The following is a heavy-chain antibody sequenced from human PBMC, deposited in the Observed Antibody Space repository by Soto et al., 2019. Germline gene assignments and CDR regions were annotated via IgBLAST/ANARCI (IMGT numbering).Heavy chain of an antibody. J-gene: IGHJ6*02. CDR1: GYTFTSYD. D-gene: IGHD2-15*01. CDR3: ARGPEYCSGGSCVPSMDV. Sequence: ASVKVSCKASGYTFTSYDINWVRQATGQGLEWMGWMNPNSGNTGYAQKFQGRVTMTRNTSISTAYMELSSLRSEDTAVYYCARGPEYCSGGSCVPSMDVRGQGTTVTVS. V-gene: IGHV1-8*01. CDR2: MNPNSGNT.